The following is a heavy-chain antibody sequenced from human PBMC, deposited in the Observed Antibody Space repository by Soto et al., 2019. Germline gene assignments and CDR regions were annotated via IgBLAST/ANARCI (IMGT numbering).Heavy chain of an antibody. D-gene: IGHD2-2*01. Sequence: QITLKESGPTLVKPTQTLTLTCTFSGFSLSTSGVGVGWIRQPPGKALEWLALIYWDDDKRYSPSLKGRLTITKTTSKNRVALTTTNMLPLDTAAYYCAHSALSEGYFEYWGQETTVTVSS. V-gene: IGHV2-5*02. CDR1: GFSLSTSGVG. J-gene: IGHJ4*02. CDR2: IYWDDDK. CDR3: AHSALSEGYFEY.